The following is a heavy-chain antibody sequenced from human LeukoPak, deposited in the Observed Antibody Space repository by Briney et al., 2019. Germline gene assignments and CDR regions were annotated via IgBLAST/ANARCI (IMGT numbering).Heavy chain of an antibody. CDR1: GFSFSDYG. D-gene: IGHD3-3*01. CDR2: IRYDGSNK. J-gene: IGHJ6*03. CDR3: AKRVVIKSTDYFYYYIHV. V-gene: IGHV3-30*02. Sequence: GGSLRLSCEAPGFSFSDYGMHWVRQGPGKGLEWVAFIRYDGSNKYYADSVKGRFTVSRDNSQSTLYLQMNSLRVEDTAVYYCAKRVVIKSTDYFYYYIHVWGKGTTVTVPS.